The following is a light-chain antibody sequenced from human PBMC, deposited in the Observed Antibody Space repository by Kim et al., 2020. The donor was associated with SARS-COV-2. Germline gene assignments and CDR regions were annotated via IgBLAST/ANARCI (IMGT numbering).Light chain of an antibody. V-gene: IGLV1-44*01. J-gene: IGLJ3*02. CDR3: AAWDDSLNGSV. Sequence: GQRVTIACSGSRSNIGNNVVNWYQQLPGTAPKLLIYSNDYRPSGVPDRFSGSKSGTSASLDISGLQSEDEADYYCAAWDDSLNGSVFGGGTQLTVL. CDR2: SND. CDR1: RSNIGNNV.